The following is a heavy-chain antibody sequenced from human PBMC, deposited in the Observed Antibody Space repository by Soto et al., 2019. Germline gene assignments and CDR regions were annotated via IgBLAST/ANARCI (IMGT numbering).Heavy chain of an antibody. V-gene: IGHV1-18*01. J-gene: IGHJ4*02. Sequence: QVHLVQSGAEVKKPGASVKVSCKGSGYGFTTYGITWVRQAPGQGLEWMAWICAHNGNTNYAQKLQGRVTVTRDTSTSTTYMELRSLRSDGTAVYYCARGRYGDYWGQGALVTVSS. CDR2: ICAHNGNT. CDR3: ARGRYGDY. CDR1: GYGFTTYG. D-gene: IGHD1-1*01.